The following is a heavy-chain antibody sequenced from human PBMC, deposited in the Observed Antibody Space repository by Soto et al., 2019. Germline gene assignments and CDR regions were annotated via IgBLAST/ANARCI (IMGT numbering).Heavy chain of an antibody. J-gene: IGHJ6*02. CDR2: IDPSDSYT. D-gene: IGHD6-13*01. Sequence: GESLKISCKGSGYSFTSYWISWVRQMPGKGLEWMGRIDPSDSYTRYSPSFQGQVTISADKSISTAYLQWSSLKASDTAMYYCARSYSHYYYGMDVWGQGTTVTVSS. CDR1: GYSFTSYW. CDR3: ARSYSHYYYGMDV. V-gene: IGHV5-10-1*04.